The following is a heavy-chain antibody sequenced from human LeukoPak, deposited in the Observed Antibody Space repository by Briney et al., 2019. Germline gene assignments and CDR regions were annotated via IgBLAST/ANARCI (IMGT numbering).Heavy chain of an antibody. CDR2: MSYSGST. Sequence: SETLSLTCTVSGGSISSSNHYWGWIRQPPGKGLEWIGSMSYSGSTFYNPSLKSRVTISVDTSKNHLSLSLNSVTAADTAVYYCAASLWFGIYPDYWGQGSLVTVSS. D-gene: IGHD3-10*01. V-gene: IGHV4-39*07. CDR3: AASLWFGIYPDY. J-gene: IGHJ4*02. CDR1: GGSISSSNHY.